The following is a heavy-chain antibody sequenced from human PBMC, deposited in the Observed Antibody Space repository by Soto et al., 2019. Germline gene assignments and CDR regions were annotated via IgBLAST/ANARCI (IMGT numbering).Heavy chain of an antibody. V-gene: IGHV4-39*01. CDR3: ARHLGPYYYDTLNWFDP. Sequence: QLQLQESGPGLVKPSETLSLTCTVSGGSISSSSYYWGWIRQPPGKGLEWIGSIYYSGSTYYNPSLKSRVTISVDTSKNQFSLKLSSVTAADTAVYSCARHLGPYYYDTLNWFDPWGQGTLVTVSS. CDR2: IYYSGST. CDR1: GGSISSSSYY. D-gene: IGHD3-22*01. J-gene: IGHJ5*02.